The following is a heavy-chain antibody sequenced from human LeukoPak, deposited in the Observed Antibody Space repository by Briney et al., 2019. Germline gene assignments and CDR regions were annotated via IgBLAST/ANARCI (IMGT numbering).Heavy chain of an antibody. D-gene: IGHD3-10*01. Sequence: PSETLSLTRTVSGGSISSSTSYWSWIRQTPGKGLEWIGSVNYGGSTHYNPSLKSRVTISVDTSKNQFSLKLSSVTAADTAVYYCARHGSGSYHPRVSAYYYYYYYYMDVWGKGTTVTISS. CDR1: GGSISSSTSY. V-gene: IGHV4-39*01. J-gene: IGHJ6*03. CDR2: VNYGGST. CDR3: ARHGSGSYHPRVSAYYYYYYYYMDV.